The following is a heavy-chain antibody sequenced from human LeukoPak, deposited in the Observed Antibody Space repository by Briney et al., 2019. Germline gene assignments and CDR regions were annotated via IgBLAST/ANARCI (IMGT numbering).Heavy chain of an antibody. CDR2: ISQRGLT. V-gene: IGHV4-4*02. J-gene: IGHJ4*02. Sequence: HPSGTLCLTCAASGGTISNTNWCWWLRHPPGQVLEGSGEISQRGLTNYNPSLKSRVTVSLDKSKNHLSLNLTSVTAADTAVYYCSRENGAFSPFGYWGQGTTVTVPS. CDR3: SRENGAFSPFGY. CDR1: GGTISNTNW. D-gene: IGHD2-8*01.